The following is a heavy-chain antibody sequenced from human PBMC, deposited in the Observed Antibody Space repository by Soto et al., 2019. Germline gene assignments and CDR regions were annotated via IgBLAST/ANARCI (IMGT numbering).Heavy chain of an antibody. CDR3: AKDPGTTSPNY. Sequence: PGGSLRLSCGASGFTFSSYGMHWVRQAPGKGLEWVAVISYDGSNKYYADSVKGRFTISRDNSKNTLYLQMNSLRAEDTAVYYCAKDPGTTSPNYWGQGTLVTVSS. CDR1: GFTFSSYG. CDR2: ISYDGSNK. D-gene: IGHD1-1*01. V-gene: IGHV3-30*18. J-gene: IGHJ4*02.